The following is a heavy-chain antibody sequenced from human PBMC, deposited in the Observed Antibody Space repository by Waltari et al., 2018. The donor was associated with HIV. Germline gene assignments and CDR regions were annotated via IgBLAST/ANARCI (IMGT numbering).Heavy chain of an antibody. J-gene: IGHJ4*02. CDR3: TTAERVGANNRNYFDY. CDR1: GFTFSYAW. CDR2: IKNKTDGGTT. V-gene: IGHV3-15*01. Sequence: EVQLVESGGGLVKPGRSLRLSCAASGFTFSYAWMSWVRQAPGTGLEWVGRIKNKTDGGTTDDAAPVKGRFTISRDDSKNTLYLQINSLKIEDTAVYYCTTAERVGANNRNYFDYWGLGTLVTVSS. D-gene: IGHD1-26*01.